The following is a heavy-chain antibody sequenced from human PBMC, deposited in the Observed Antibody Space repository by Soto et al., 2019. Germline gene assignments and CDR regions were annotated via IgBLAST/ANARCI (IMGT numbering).Heavy chain of an antibody. CDR3: ARHNYDSSGYYHYYYGIDV. CDR2: IYHSGST. Sequence: SETLSLTCTVSGGSISTYDWSWVRQPPGKGLEWIGYIYHSGSTNYNPSLESRVTISVDTSKNQFSLKLSSVTAADTAVYYCARHNYDSSGYYHYYYGIDVWGQGTTVTVSS. CDR1: GGSISTYD. J-gene: IGHJ6*02. D-gene: IGHD3-22*01. V-gene: IGHV4-59*08.